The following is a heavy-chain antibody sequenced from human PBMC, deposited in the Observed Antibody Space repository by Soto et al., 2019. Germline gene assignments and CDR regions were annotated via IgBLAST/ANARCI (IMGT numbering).Heavy chain of an antibody. CDR2: VYYSGST. Sequence: SVTMCLTCTVAGGSISSSSYYWGRNRKPPGEVLEWIGSVYYSGSTYYNPSLKSRVTISVDTSKTQFSLYLQMNSLRAEDTAVYYCARDSGFTPWAAISSGLTRGFYYYGMDVWGQGTTVTVSS. CDR1: GGSISSSSYY. J-gene: IGHJ6*02. CDR3: ARDSGFTPWAAISSGLTRGFYYYGMDV. D-gene: IGHD2-2*02. V-gene: IGHV4-39*02.